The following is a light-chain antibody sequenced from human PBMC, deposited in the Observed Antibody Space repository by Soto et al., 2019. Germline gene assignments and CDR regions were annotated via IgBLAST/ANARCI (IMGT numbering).Light chain of an antibody. CDR2: LNSDGSH. J-gene: IGLJ3*02. Sequence: QLVLTQSPSASASLGASVKLTCTLSSGHSSYAIAWHQQQPEKGPRYLMKLNSDGSHSKGDGIPDSFSGSSSGAECYLTISSLQSEDEADYYCHTWGTGIPWVFGGGTKLTVL. V-gene: IGLV4-69*01. CDR3: HTWGTGIPWV. CDR1: SGHSSYA.